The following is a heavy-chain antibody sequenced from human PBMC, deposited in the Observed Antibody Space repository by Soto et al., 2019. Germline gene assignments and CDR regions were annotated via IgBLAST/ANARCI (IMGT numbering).Heavy chain of an antibody. CDR3: AKGRNNYYDSSGRRDTFDI. CDR2: ISGSGGST. Sequence: WSLRLSCAASGFTFSSYAMSWVRQAPGKXLEWVSAISGSGGSTYYADSVKGRFTISRDNSKNTLYLQMNSLRAEDTAVYYCAKGRNNYYDSSGRRDTFDIWGQGTMVTVSS. V-gene: IGHV3-23*01. CDR1: GFTFSSYA. J-gene: IGHJ3*02. D-gene: IGHD3-22*01.